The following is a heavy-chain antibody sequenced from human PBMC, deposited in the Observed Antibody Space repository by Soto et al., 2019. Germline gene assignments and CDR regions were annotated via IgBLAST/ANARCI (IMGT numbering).Heavy chain of an antibody. J-gene: IGHJ4*02. Sequence: PSETLSLTCAVSGGSISSGGYFCNWIRQPAGKGLEWIGRIDNSGSTNYNPSLKSRITMSADTSRNQFSLKLNSVTAADTSLYYCARGGQDFWSGPLDYWGQGALVT. D-gene: IGHD3-3*01. CDR3: ARGGQDFWSGPLDY. CDR1: GGSISSGGYF. V-gene: IGHV4-61*02. CDR2: IDNSGST.